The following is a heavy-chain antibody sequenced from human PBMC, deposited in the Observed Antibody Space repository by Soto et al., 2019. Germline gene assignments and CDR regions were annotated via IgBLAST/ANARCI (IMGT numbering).Heavy chain of an antibody. J-gene: IGHJ6*02. Sequence: PXGSLRLSCSASGFTLRRFDLSWVRKAPGKGLEWVSASSGSGGSTYYADSVKGRFTISRDNSKNTLYLQMNSLRAEDTALYYRAKDRHWRGANYYYGMDVWGQGTTVTVSS. D-gene: IGHD1-1*01. CDR3: AKDRHWRGANYYYGMDV. CDR1: GFTLRRFD. CDR2: SSGSGGST. V-gene: IGHV3-23*01.